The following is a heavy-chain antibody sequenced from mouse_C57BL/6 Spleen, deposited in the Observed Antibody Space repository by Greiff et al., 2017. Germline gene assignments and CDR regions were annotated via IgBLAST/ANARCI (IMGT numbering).Heavy chain of an antibody. V-gene: IGHV7-3*01. CDR3: ARYHSFWDCFDY. D-gene: IGHD4-1*01. CDR1: GFTFTDYY. J-gene: IGHJ2*01. CDR2: IRNKANGYTT. Sequence: EVQRVESGGGLVQPGGSLSLSCAASGFTFTDYYMSWVRQPPGKALEWLGFIRNKANGYTTEYSASVKGRFTISRDNSQSILYLRMNALGAEDSATYYWARYHSFWDCFDYWGQGTTLTVSS.